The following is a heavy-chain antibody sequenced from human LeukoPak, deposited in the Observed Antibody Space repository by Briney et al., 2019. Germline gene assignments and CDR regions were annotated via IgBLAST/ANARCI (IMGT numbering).Heavy chain of an antibody. J-gene: IGHJ6*02. Sequence: GGSLRLSCAASGFTVTTNYMSWVRQAPGKGLECVSSLETGGTTHYADSVRGRFTISRDTYRNNLYLQMTSLRADETATYYCAKARGFFGEPDFYYAMDVWGQGTTVTVSS. D-gene: IGHD3-10*01. CDR1: GFTVTTNY. CDR3: AKARGFFGEPDFYYAMDV. V-gene: IGHV3-66*01. CDR2: LETGGTT.